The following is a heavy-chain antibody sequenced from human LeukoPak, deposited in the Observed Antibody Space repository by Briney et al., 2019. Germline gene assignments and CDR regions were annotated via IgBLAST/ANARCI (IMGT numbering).Heavy chain of an antibody. Sequence: ASVKVSCKASGYTFTGYYMHWVRQAPGQGLEWMGRINPNSGGTNYAQKFQGRVTMTRATSISTAYMELSRLRSDDTAVYYCARDHYDFWSGYYTGLAYWGQGTLVTVSS. D-gene: IGHD3-3*01. CDR1: GYTFTGYY. V-gene: IGHV1-2*06. CDR2: INPNSGGT. CDR3: ARDHYDFWSGYYTGLAY. J-gene: IGHJ4*02.